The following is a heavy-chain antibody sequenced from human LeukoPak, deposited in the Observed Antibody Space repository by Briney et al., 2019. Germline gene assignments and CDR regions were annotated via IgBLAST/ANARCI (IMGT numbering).Heavy chain of an antibody. CDR3: ARGRYYYDSSGPGFDY. CDR1: GGTFSSYA. V-gene: IGHV1-69*05. Sequence: SVKVSCKASGGTFSSYAISWVRQAPGQGLEWMGGIIPIFGTANYAQKFQGRVTITTDESTSTAYMELSSLRSEDTAVYYCARGRYYYDSSGPGFDYWGQGTLVTVSS. J-gene: IGHJ4*02. CDR2: IIPIFGTA. D-gene: IGHD3-22*01.